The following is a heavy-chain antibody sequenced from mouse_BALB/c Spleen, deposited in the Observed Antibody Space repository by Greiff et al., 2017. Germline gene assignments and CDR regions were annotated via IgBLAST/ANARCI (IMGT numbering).Heavy chain of an antibody. J-gene: IGHJ2*01. CDR1: GFTFSSYA. CDR3: ARVITTATSFDY. D-gene: IGHD1-2*01. CDR2: ISSGGST. V-gene: IGHV5-6-5*01. Sequence: EVKVGESGGGLVKPGGSLKLSCAASGFTFSSYAMSWVRQTPEKRLEWVASISSGGSTYYPDSVKGRFTISRDNARNILYLQMSSLRSEDTAMYYCARVITTATSFDYWGQGTTLTVSS.